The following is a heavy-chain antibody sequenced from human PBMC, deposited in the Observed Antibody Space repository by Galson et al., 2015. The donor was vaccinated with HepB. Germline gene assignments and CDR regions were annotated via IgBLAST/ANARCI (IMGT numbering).Heavy chain of an antibody. CDR1: GFTFNMFW. J-gene: IGHJ4*02. CDR2: TNQDGSEE. D-gene: IGHD3-10*01. V-gene: IGHV3-7*03. CDR3: ARGIWFGEFTDF. Sequence: SLRLSCAASGFTFNMFWVSWVRQAPGKGLEWVANTNQDGSEEYYVDSVKGRFTISRDNAKNSLYLKMNSLRAEDTAVYYCARGIWFGEFTDFWGQGVLVTVSS.